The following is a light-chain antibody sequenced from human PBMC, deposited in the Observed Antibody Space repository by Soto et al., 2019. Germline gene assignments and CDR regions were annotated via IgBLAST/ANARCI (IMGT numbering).Light chain of an antibody. Sequence: EIVLTQSPGTLSLSPGERATLSCRASQSVSSSYLAWYQQKPGQAPRLLIYGPSSRATGIPDRFSGSASGTDFTLTISRLEAEDFAVYYCQQYGGSPYSFDEGTKLEIK. CDR2: GPS. CDR1: QSVSSSY. CDR3: QQYGGSPYS. J-gene: IGKJ2*03. V-gene: IGKV3-20*01.